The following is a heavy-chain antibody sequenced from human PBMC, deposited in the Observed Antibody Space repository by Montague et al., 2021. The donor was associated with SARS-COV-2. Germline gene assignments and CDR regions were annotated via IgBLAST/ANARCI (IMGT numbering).Heavy chain of an antibody. Sequence: SETLSLTYTVSGGSISPYYWSWIRQSPGKGLECIGYTSYGGSTDYNPSLKSRVAISIDTSKNQFSLKLSSVTAADTAVYYCARWGEYYDSPYYYYAMDVWGQGTTVTVSS. CDR1: GGSISPYY. D-gene: IGHD3-3*01. CDR3: ARWGEYYDSPYYYYAMDV. V-gene: IGHV4-59*12. CDR2: TSYGGST. J-gene: IGHJ6*02.